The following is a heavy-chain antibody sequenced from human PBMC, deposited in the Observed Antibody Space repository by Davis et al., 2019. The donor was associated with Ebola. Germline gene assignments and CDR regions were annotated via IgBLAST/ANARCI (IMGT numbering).Heavy chain of an antibody. CDR3: ARRGSRITIFGVVITNDYYYYGMDV. J-gene: IGHJ6*02. Sequence: PSETLSLTCAVYGGSFSGYYWSWIRQPPGKGLEWIGEINHSGSTNYNPSLKSRVTISVDTSKNQFSLKLSSVTAADTAVYYCARRGSRITIFGVVITNDYYYYGMDVWGQGTTVTVSS. CDR1: GGSFSGYY. D-gene: IGHD3-3*01. V-gene: IGHV4-34*01. CDR2: INHSGST.